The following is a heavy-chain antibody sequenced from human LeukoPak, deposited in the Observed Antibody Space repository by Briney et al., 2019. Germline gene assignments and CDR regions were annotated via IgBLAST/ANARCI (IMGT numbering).Heavy chain of an antibody. CDR2: IVVGSGNT. D-gene: IGHD1-14*01. J-gene: IGHJ5*02. CDR3: ARAGYNANWPLRWFDP. Sequence: SVKVSCKASGFTFTSSAVQWVRQARGQRLEWIGWIVVGSGNTNYAQKFQERVTITRDMSTSTAYMELSSLRSEDTAVYYCARAGYNANWPLRWFDPWGQGTPVTVSS. V-gene: IGHV1-58*01. CDR1: GFTFTSSA.